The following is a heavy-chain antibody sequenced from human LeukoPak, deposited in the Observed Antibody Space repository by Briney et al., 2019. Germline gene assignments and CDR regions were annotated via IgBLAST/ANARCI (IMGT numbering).Heavy chain of an antibody. CDR2: ISYDGSKK. Sequence: GGSLRLSCAASGFTISSFGMHWVCQAPGKGLDWVALISYDGSKKYYADSVKGRFTVSRDNSKNTLYLQMNSLRPEDTAVYYSAKDLGGFFDYWGQGTLVTVSS. CDR1: GFTISSFG. J-gene: IGHJ4*02. CDR3: AKDLGGFFDY. D-gene: IGHD3-16*01. V-gene: IGHV3-30*18.